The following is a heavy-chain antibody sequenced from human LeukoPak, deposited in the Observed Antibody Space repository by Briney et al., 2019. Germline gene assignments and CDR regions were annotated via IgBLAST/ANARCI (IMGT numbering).Heavy chain of an antibody. CDR1: GGSISSYY. CDR2: IYSSGST. Sequence: SETLSLICNVSGGSISSYYWSWIRQPPGKELEWIGYIYSSGSTTYNPSLESRVTMSVDTSKNLFFLMLSSATAADTAVYYCARLGSGGYSIDYWGQGALVTVSS. V-gene: IGHV4-4*09. D-gene: IGHD3-22*01. J-gene: IGHJ4*02. CDR3: ARLGSGGYSIDY.